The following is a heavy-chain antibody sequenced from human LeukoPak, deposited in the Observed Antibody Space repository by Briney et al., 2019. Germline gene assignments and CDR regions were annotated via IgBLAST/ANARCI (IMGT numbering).Heavy chain of an antibody. D-gene: IGHD3-9*01. CDR2: FDPEDGET. CDR3: ATWNNVLRYFGWFPYGMDV. CDR1: GYTLTELS. J-gene: IGHJ6*02. Sequence: GASVKVSCKVSGYTLTELSMHWVRQAPGKGLEWMGGFDPEDGETIYAQKFQGRVTMTEDTSTDTAYMELSSLRSEDTAVYYCATWNNVLRYFGWFPYGMDVWGQGTTVTVSS. V-gene: IGHV1-24*01.